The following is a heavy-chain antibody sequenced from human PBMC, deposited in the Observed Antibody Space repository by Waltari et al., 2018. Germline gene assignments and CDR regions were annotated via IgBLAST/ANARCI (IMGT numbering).Heavy chain of an antibody. CDR2: IYHSGST. J-gene: IGHJ6*03. CDR3: ARGRLVVAQYYYYYYYMDV. V-gene: IGHV4-38-2*01. CDR1: GYSISSGYY. D-gene: IGHD2-15*01. Sequence: PGLVKPSATLSLTCAVSGYSISSGYYWGWIRQPPGKGLEWIGSIYHSGSTYYNPSLKSRVTISVDTSKNQFSLKLSSVTAADTAVYYCARGRLVVAQYYYYYYYMDVWGKGTTVTVSS.